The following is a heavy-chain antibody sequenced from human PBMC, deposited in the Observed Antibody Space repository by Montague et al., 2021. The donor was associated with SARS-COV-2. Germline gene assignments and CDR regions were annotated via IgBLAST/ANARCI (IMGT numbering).Heavy chain of an antibody. D-gene: IGHD1-14*01. CDR2: ISHSADT. Sequence: SETLSLTCAVYRGSFSDYYWTWIRQSPERGLEWIGEISHSADTYYNPSPKSRVSMSMDTSNNQFSLRLESVTAADTAVYYCAKDRLVYRARRTGAWSGPWGQGTLVTVSA. J-gene: IGHJ5*02. CDR1: RGSFSDYY. CDR3: AKDRLVYRARRTGAWSGP. V-gene: IGHV4-34*01.